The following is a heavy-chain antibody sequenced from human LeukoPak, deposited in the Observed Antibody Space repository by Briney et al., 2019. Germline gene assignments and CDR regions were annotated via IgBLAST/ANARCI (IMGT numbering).Heavy chain of an antibody. CDR1: GFTFSSYP. J-gene: IGHJ4*02. Sequence: GRSLRLSRAASGFTFSSYPMHWVRQAPGKGLEWVAVISYDGSNKYYAHSVKGRFTISRDNSKNTLYLQMNSLRAEDTAVYYCARVGYNNIWLFDYWGQGTLVSVSS. CDR3: ARVGYNNIWLFDY. CDR2: ISYDGSNK. V-gene: IGHV3-30-3*01. D-gene: IGHD5-12*01.